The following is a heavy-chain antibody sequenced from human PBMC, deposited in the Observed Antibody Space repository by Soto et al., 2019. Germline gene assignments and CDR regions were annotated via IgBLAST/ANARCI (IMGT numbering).Heavy chain of an antibody. CDR1: GFTFSNAW. Sequence: EVHLVESGGGLVKPGGSLRLSCAASGFTFSNAWINWVRQAPGRGLEWVGRVKGKNDGGTTDFAAHVKGRVAISRDDSKTMVYLVINSLHTEDTAIYYWTAAAYITTISDRFDYWGQGTLVTVSS. CDR3: TAAAYITTISDRFDY. D-gene: IGHD3-22*01. CDR2: VKGKNDGGTT. V-gene: IGHV3-15*07. J-gene: IGHJ4*02.